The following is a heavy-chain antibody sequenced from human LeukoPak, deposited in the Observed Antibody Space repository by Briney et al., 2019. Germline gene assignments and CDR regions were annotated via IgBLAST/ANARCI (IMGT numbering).Heavy chain of an antibody. Sequence: SETLSLTCTVSGTSITTYYWAWIRQTPGRGLEWIGYIYPDGSTKYTPPLKSRGARSVDTSNNQFSLKVTSMTAADTSVYYCARQDYWGWFAPWGQGTLVIVSS. V-gene: IGHV4-4*09. CDR1: GTSITTYY. J-gene: IGHJ5*02. CDR3: ARQDYWGWFAP. D-gene: IGHD3-16*01. CDR2: IYPDGST.